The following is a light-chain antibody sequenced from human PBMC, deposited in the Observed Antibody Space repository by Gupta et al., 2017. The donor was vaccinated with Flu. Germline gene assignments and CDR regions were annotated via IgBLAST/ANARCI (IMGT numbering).Light chain of an antibody. V-gene: IGKV2-28*01. CDR1: QSLLHSNGYNY. CDR3: MQALQTPGIT. J-gene: IGKJ5*01. Sequence: DIVMTQSPLSLPVTPGEPASISCRSSQSLLHSNGYNYLDWYLQKPGQSPQLLIYLGSNRASGVPDRFSGSGSGTDFTLKISRVEAEDVGVYYCMQALQTPGITFVQGTRLEIK. CDR2: LGS.